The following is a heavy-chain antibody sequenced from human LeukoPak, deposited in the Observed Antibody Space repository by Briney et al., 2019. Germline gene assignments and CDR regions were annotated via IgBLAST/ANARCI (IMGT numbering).Heavy chain of an antibody. CDR3: GGPRCSSTSCYMGGY. J-gene: IGHJ4*02. V-gene: IGHV3-7*01. CDR1: GFTFSSYG. CDR2: IKQDGSEK. Sequence: GGSLRLSCAASGFTFSSYGMHWVRQAPGKGLEWVANIKQDGSEKYYVDSVKGRFTISRDNAKNSLYLQMNSLRAEDTAVYYCGGPRCSSTSCYMGGYWGQGTLVTVSS. D-gene: IGHD2-2*02.